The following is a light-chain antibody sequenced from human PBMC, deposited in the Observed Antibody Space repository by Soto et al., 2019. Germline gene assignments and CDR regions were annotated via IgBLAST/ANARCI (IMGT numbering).Light chain of an antibody. CDR1: TGTVTSGLY. CDR3: LLYSSGAYLV. CDR2: DTS. J-gene: IGLJ2*01. V-gene: IGLV7-46*01. Sequence: QAVVTQDSSLTVSPGGTVTLTCGSSTGTVTSGLYPSWFQQKPGQAPRTLIYDTSNKHSWTPARFSGSLLGGKAALTLSGAQPEDEAEYYCLLYSSGAYLVFGGGTKLTVL.